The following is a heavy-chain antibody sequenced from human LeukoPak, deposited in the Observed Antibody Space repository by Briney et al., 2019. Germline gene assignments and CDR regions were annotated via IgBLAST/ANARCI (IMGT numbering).Heavy chain of an antibody. CDR2: IKWDGGST. CDR3: ARAAGSGYYFYMDV. Sequence: GGSLRLSCAASGFTFDDHGMSWVRQAPGKGLEWVSGIKWDGGSTGYADSVKGRFTISRDNAKNSLYLQMNSLGSEDTALYYCARAAGSGYYFYMDVWGKGTTVTVSS. J-gene: IGHJ6*03. V-gene: IGHV3-20*04. CDR1: GFTFDDHG.